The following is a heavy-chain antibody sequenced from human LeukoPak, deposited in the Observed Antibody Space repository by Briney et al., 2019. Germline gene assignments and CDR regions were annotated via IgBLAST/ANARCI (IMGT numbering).Heavy chain of an antibody. CDR3: ARGGAYYYSSGYVAY. Sequence: ASVKVSCKASGYTFTGYYMHWVRQAPGQGLEWMGWINPNTGDTNYAQKFQGRVTMTRDTSISTAYMELSRLRSDDTAFYYCARGGAYYYSSGYVAYWGQGTLVTVSS. CDR1: GYTFTGYY. CDR2: INPNTGDT. J-gene: IGHJ4*02. D-gene: IGHD3-22*01. V-gene: IGHV1-2*02.